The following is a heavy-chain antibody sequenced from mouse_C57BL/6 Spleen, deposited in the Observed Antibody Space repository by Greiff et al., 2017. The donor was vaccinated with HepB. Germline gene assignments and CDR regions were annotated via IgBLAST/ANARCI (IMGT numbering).Heavy chain of an antibody. J-gene: IGHJ4*01. D-gene: IGHD1-1*01. CDR3: AREGSYCPSSARDY. Sequence: QVQLQQSGAELVRPGSSVKLSCKASGYTFTSYWMHWVKQRPIQGLEWIGNIDPSDSETHYNQTFKDKATLTVDKSSSTAYMQLSSLTSEDSAVYYCAREGSYCPSSARDYCGQGTSVTVAS. CDR1: GYTFTSYW. CDR2: IDPSDSET. V-gene: IGHV1-52*01.